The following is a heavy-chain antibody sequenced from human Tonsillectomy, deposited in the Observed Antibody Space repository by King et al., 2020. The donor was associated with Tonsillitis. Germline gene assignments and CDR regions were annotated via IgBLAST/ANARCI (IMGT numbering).Heavy chain of an antibody. CDR2: INGDGSDT. CDR1: GFTFGTYW. CDR3: SRDFWSAHDY. J-gene: IGHJ4*02. V-gene: IGHV3-74*01. Sequence: VQLVESGGGLVQPGGSLRLSCAASGFTFGTYWMHWVRQAPGEGLVWVSRINGDGSDTVSADSVKGRFTISRDNAKNTLYLQMNSLSAGDTAVYFCSRDFWSAHDYWGQGTLVTVVS. D-gene: IGHD3-3*01.